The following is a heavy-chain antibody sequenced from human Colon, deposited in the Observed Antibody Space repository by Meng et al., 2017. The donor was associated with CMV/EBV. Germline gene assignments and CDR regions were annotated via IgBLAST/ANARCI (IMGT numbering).Heavy chain of an antibody. J-gene: IGHJ6*02. V-gene: IGHV4-30-4*08. D-gene: IGHD4-11*01. Sequence: SETLSLTCTVSGGSVNSNNYYWSWIRQPPGKGLEWIGHIYYSGTTYYNPSLKSRVTISIDTSKNEFSLRLRSVTAADTAVYYCARDVTMTTITSYGMDVWGQGTTVTVSS. CDR2: IYYSGTT. CDR3: ARDVTMTTITSYGMDV. CDR1: GGSVNSNNYY.